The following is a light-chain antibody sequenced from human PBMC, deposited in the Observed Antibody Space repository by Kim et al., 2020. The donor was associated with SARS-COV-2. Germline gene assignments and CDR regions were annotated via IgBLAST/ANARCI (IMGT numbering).Light chain of an antibody. CDR1: SSDVGGYNY. CDR3: SSYTSSSTSV. J-gene: IGLJ2*01. Sequence: QSALTQPASVSGSPGQSITISCTGTSSDVGGYNYVSWYQQHPGKAPKLMIYDVSKRPSGVSNRFSGSKSGNTASLTISGLQAEDEADYYCSSYTSSSTSVLGGGTQLTVL. CDR2: DVS. V-gene: IGLV2-14*01.